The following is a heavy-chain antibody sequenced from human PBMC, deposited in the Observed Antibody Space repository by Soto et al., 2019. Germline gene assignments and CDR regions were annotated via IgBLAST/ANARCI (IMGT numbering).Heavy chain of an antibody. CDR1: GFTFSSYS. J-gene: IGHJ5*02. Sequence: PGGSLRLSCAASGFTFSSYSMNWVRQAPGKGLEWVSYISSSSSTIYYADSVKGRFTISRDNAKNSLYLQMNSLRDEDTAVYYCARGGLLWLGEVHNWFDTWGQGTLVTVSS. CDR3: ARGGLLWLGEVHNWFDT. V-gene: IGHV3-48*02. D-gene: IGHD3-10*01. CDR2: ISSSSSTI.